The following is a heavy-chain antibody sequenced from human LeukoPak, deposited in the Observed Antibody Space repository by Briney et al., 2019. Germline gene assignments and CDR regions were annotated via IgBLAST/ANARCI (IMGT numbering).Heavy chain of an antibody. CDR2: IYYSGST. CDR1: GGSISSYY. Sequence: SETLSLTCTVSGGSISSYYWSWIRQPPGKGLEWIGYIYYSGSTNYNPSLKSRVTISVDTSKNQFSLKLSSVTAADTAVYYCARMMSTVTTFDIWGQGTMVTVSS. D-gene: IGHD4-17*01. V-gene: IGHV4-59*01. J-gene: IGHJ3*02. CDR3: ARMMSTVTTFDI.